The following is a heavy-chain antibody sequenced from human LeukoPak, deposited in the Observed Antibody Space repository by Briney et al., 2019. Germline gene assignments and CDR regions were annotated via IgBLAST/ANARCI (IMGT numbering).Heavy chain of an antibody. D-gene: IGHD3-9*01. Sequence: GGSLRLSCAASGFTFSNYAMSWVRQAPGKGLEWVSAIVGSGGSTYYADSVKGRFTISRDNPKNTLYLQMNSPRAEDTAAYYCAKWGDYDILTGYYDSDYWGQGTLVTVSS. CDR2: IVGSGGST. V-gene: IGHV3-23*01. CDR3: AKWGDYDILTGYYDSDY. CDR1: GFTFSNYA. J-gene: IGHJ4*02.